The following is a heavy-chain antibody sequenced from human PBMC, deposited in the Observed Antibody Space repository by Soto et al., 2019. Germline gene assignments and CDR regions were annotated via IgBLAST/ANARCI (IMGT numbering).Heavy chain of an antibody. J-gene: IGHJ6*02. V-gene: IGHV1-18*01. CDR2: ISAYNGNT. CDR3: ARRYSNYGALYYYYGMDV. CDR1: GYTFTSYG. D-gene: IGHD4-4*01. Sequence: QVQLVQSGAEVKKPGASVKVSCKASGYTFTSYGISWVRQAPGQGLEWMGWISAYNGNTNYAQKLQGRVTMTTDTSTSTAYMGLRSLRSDDTAVYYCARRYSNYGALYYYYGMDVWGQGTTVTVSS.